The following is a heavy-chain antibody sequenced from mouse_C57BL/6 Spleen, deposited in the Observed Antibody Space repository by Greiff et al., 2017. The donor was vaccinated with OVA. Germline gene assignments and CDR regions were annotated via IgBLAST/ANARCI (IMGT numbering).Heavy chain of an antibody. CDR3: ARSNYSNYVWFAY. CDR2: INPNNGGT. Sequence: EVQLQQSGPELVKPGASVKISCKASGYTFTDYYMNWVKQSHGKSLEWIGDINPNNGGTSYNQKFKGKATLTVDKSSSTAYMELRSLTSEDSAVYYCARSNYSNYVWFAYWGQGTLVTVSA. D-gene: IGHD2-5*01. J-gene: IGHJ3*01. CDR1: GYTFTDYY. V-gene: IGHV1-26*01.